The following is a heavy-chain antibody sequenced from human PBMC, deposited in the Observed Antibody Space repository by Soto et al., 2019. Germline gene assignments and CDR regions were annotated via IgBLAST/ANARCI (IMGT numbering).Heavy chain of an antibody. J-gene: IGHJ4*02. CDR1: GGSISSGDYY. D-gene: IGHD3-22*01. CDR3: ARYYYDSSGYYYGPRYFDY. V-gene: IGHV4-30-4*01. CDR2: IYYSGST. Sequence: SSETLSLTCTVSGGSISSGDYYWSWIRQPPGKGLEWIGYIYYSGSTYYNPSLKSRVTISVDTSKNQFSLKLSSVTAADTAVYYCARYYYDSSGYYYGPRYFDYWGQGTLVTV.